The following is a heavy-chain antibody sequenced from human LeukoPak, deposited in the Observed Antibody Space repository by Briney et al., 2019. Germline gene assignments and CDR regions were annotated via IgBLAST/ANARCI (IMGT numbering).Heavy chain of an antibody. Sequence: GRSLRLSCTASGFTFSSYGMHWVRQAPGKGLEYVSAISSNGGSTYYADSVKGRFTISRDNSKNTLYLQMSSLRAEDTAVYYCVKDLMGGSYFSVDWAQGPLDTVSS. CDR2: ISSNGGST. CDR1: GFTFSSYG. CDR3: VKDLMGGSYFSVD. D-gene: IGHD1-26*01. J-gene: IGHJ4*02. V-gene: IGHV3-64D*06.